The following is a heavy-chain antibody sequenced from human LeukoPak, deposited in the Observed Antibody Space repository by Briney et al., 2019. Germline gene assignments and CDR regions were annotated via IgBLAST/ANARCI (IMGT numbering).Heavy chain of an antibody. D-gene: IGHD5-24*01. J-gene: IGHJ4*02. CDR2: IYWDDDK. V-gene: IGHV2-5*02. CDR3: AHGLYTMATIEYNTWLPQYYFDY. Sequence: SGPTLVNPTQTLTLTCTFSGFSLSTSGVGVGWIRQPPGKALEWLALIYWDDDKRYSPSLKSRLTITKDTSKNQVVLTMTNMDPVDTATYYCAHGLYTMATIEYNTWLPQYYFDYWGQGTLVTVSS. CDR1: GFSLSTSGVG.